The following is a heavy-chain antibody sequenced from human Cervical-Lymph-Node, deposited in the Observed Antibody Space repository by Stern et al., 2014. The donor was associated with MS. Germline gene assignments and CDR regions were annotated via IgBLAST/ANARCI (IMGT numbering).Heavy chain of an antibody. V-gene: IGHV3-9*01. CDR3: ARKREGRSPFDY. Sequence: VQLVQSGGGLVQPGRSLRLSCAASGFTFHDYAMHWVRQAPGKGLEWVSAISWNGVAMFYADSVKGRFTISRDSAKNSLYLQLNSLRAEDTALYYCARKREGRSPFDYWGQGTLVTVSS. J-gene: IGHJ4*02. CDR2: ISWNGVAM. CDR1: GFTFHDYA. D-gene: IGHD3-16*02.